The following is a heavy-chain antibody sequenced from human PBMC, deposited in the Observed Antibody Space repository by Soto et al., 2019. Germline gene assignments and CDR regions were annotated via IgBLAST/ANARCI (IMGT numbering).Heavy chain of an antibody. CDR1: GFTFSIYS. CDR2: ISSSSSYI. Sequence: PGGSLRLSCAASGFTFSIYSMNWVRHAPGKGLEWVSSISSSSSYIYYADSVKGRFTISRDNAKNSLYLQMNSLRAEDTAVYYCARSIAARRENWFDPWGQGTLVTVSS. J-gene: IGHJ5*02. CDR3: ARSIAARRENWFDP. D-gene: IGHD6-6*01. V-gene: IGHV3-21*01.